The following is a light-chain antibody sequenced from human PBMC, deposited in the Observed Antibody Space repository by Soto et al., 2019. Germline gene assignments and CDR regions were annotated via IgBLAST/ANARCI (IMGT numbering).Light chain of an antibody. CDR3: QQYVSSPRT. Sequence: EIVLTQSPGILSLSPGERATLSCRASQSISSSHLAWYQQKPGQAPRLLIHGASSRATGIPDRISGSGSGTDFTLTISRLEPEDFAVYYCQQYVSSPRTFGQGTKVDIK. J-gene: IGKJ1*01. V-gene: IGKV3-20*01. CDR1: QSISSSH. CDR2: GAS.